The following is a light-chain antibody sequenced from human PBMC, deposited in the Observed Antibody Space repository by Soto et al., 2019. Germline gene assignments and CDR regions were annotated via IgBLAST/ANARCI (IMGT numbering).Light chain of an antibody. J-gene: IGKJ2*01. CDR1: QSISSY. V-gene: IGKV1-5*01. CDR2: DVS. CDR3: QQYNAYSLYT. Sequence: DIPMTQSPSSLSASVGDRVTITCRASQSISSYLNWYQQKPGKAPKLLIYDVSNLESGVPSRFSGSGSGTEFTLTISSLQPDDFATYYCQQYNAYSLYTFGQGTKLEIK.